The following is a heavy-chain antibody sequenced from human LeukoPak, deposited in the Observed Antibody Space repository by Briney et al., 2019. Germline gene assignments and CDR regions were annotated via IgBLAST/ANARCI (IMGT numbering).Heavy chain of an antibody. Sequence: GASVKVSCKASGYTFTGYYMHWVRQAPGQGLEWMGWIKSNSGGTKYAQKFQGRVTMTRDTSISTAYMELSRLRSDDTAMYYCASDGLYPKAFDYWGQGTLVTVSS. CDR1: GYTFTGYY. CDR3: ASDGLYPKAFDY. D-gene: IGHD2-15*01. J-gene: IGHJ4*02. CDR2: IKSNSGGT. V-gene: IGHV1-2*02.